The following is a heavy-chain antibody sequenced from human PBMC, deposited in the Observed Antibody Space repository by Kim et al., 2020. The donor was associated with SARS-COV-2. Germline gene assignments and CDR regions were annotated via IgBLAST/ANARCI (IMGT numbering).Heavy chain of an antibody. CDR2: IIPIFGTA. CDR3: ATTDKYCSGGSCYRTYWYFDL. V-gene: IGHV1-69*13. CDR1: GGTFSSYA. Sequence: SVKVSCKASGGTFSSYAISWVRQAPGQGLEWMGGIIPIFGTANYAQKFQGRVTITADESTSTAYMELSSLRSEDTAVYYCATTDKYCSGGSCYRTYWYFDLWGRGTLVTVSS. D-gene: IGHD2-15*01. J-gene: IGHJ2*01.